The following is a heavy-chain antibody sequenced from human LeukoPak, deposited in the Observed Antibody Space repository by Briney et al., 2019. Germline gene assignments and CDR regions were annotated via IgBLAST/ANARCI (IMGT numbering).Heavy chain of an antibody. V-gene: IGHV1-2*02. CDR3: ARGRGIAAAGIGPI. J-gene: IGHJ3*02. D-gene: IGHD6-13*01. CDR1: GYTFTGYY. CDR2: INPNSGGT. Sequence: VASVKVSCKASGYTFTGYYMHWVRQAPGQGLEWMGWINPNSGGTNYAQKFQGRVTMTRDTSISTAYMEPSRLRSDDTAVYYCARGRGIAAAGIGPIWGQGTMVTVSS.